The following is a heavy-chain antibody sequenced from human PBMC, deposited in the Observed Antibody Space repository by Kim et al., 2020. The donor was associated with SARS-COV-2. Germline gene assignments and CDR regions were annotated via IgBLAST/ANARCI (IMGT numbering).Heavy chain of an antibody. J-gene: IGHJ4*02. D-gene: IGHD6-6*01. V-gene: IGHV4-59*09. Sequence: YTPPLKSRVTRSVEPSKNQFSLKLSSVPAADTAVYYCARGAFGSSSDFDYWGQGTLVTVSS. CDR3: ARGAFGSSSDFDY.